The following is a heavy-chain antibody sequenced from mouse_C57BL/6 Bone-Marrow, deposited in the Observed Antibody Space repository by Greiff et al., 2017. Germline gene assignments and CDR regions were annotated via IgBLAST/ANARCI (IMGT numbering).Heavy chain of an antibody. Sequence: QVTLKECGPGILQSSQTLSLTCSFSGFSLSTSGMGVSWIRQPSGKGLEWLAHIYWDDDKRYNPSLKSRLTISKDTSRNQVFLKITSVDTADTATYYCARYGNYDAMDYWGQGTSVTVSS. CDR1: GFSLSTSGMG. V-gene: IGHV8-12*01. CDR2: IYWDDDK. CDR3: ARYGNYDAMDY. J-gene: IGHJ4*01. D-gene: IGHD2-10*02.